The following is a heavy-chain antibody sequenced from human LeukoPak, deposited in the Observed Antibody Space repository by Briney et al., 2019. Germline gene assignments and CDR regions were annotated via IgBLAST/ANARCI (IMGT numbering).Heavy chain of an antibody. CDR3: ARDPQYSYDDSGTFDS. Sequence: GGSLRLSCAASGFTFSSYGMHWVRQAPGKGLEWVAFIRYDGSNKYYADSVKGRFTISRDNSKNTLYLQMNSLRAEDTAVYYCARDPQYSYDDSGTFDSWGQGTLVTVSS. CDR2: IRYDGSNK. J-gene: IGHJ4*02. V-gene: IGHV3-30*02. D-gene: IGHD3-22*01. CDR1: GFTFSSYG.